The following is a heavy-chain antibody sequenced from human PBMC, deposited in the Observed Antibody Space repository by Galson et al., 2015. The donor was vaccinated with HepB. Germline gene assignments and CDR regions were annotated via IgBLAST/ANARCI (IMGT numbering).Heavy chain of an antibody. CDR1: GGSISNYY. CDR3: ARDPYSGSDVVFDM. D-gene: IGHD1-26*01. CDR2: IYYSGST. J-gene: IGHJ3*02. Sequence: ETLSLTCTVSGGSISNYYWSWIRQPPGKGLEWIGYIYYSGSTSYDPSLKSRVTISVDTSKNQFSLKLSSVTAADTAVYYCARDPYSGSDVVFDMWGQGTMVTVSS. V-gene: IGHV4-59*01.